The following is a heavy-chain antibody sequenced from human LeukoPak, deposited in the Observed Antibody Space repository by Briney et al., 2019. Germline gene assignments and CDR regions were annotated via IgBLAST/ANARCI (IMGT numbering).Heavy chain of an antibody. Sequence: SETLSLTCTVCGGSISSSSYYWGWIRQPPGKGLEWIGSIYYSGSTYYNPSLKSRVTISVDTSKNQFSLKLSSVTAADTAVYYCARDNIVGATKDFDYWGQGTLVTVSS. V-gene: IGHV4-39*07. J-gene: IGHJ4*02. CDR2: IYYSGST. D-gene: IGHD1-26*01. CDR3: ARDNIVGATKDFDY. CDR1: GGSISSSSYY.